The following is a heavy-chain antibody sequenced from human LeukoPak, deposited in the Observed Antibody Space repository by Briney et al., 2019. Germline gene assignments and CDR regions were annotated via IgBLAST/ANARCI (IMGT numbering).Heavy chain of an antibody. D-gene: IGHD3-3*01. CDR1: GVSISSGSYF. CDR3: ASTVFGVTYNWLDP. Sequence: SETLSLTCTVSGVSISSGSYFWAWVRQPAGKALEWIGRFHTSEGTNYNPSLESRATVSVDTSKNQFSLQLTSVTAADTAVYYCASTVFGVTYNWLDPWGQGTLVTVSS. CDR2: FHTSEGT. J-gene: IGHJ5*02. V-gene: IGHV4-61*02.